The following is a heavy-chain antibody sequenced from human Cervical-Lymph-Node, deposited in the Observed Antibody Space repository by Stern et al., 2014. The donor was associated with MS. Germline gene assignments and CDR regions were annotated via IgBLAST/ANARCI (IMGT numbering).Heavy chain of an antibody. CDR1: GCSFIHYA. Sequence: VQLVESGPEVKKPGSSVKVSCKASGCSFIHYAITWVRQAPGQGPEWMGDMSPIVSTSHYAQQIQGRVTITADKSTTTVFMELNSLTSEDTAVYYCAGPRYAFWGQGTLVIVSS. J-gene: IGHJ4*02. CDR2: MSPIVSTS. CDR3: AGPRYAF. V-gene: IGHV1-69*06. D-gene: IGHD2-2*01.